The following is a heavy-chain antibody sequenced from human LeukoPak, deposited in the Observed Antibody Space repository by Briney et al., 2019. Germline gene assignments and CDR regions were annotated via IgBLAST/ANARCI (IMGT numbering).Heavy chain of an antibody. V-gene: IGHV1-46*01. D-gene: IGHD3-9*01. Sequence: ASVKVSCKASGYTFTSYYMHWVRQAPGQGLEWMGIINPSGGSTSYAQKFQGRVTMTRDMSTSIVYMELSSLRSEDTAVYYCARSNDILTGYYPNLIYWGQGTLVTVSS. CDR1: GYTFTSYY. CDR2: INPSGGST. CDR3: ARSNDILTGYYPNLIY. J-gene: IGHJ4*02.